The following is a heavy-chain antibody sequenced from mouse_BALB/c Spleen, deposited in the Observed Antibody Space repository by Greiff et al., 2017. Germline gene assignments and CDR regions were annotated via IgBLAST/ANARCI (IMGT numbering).Heavy chain of an antibody. Sequence: EVQLVESGGGLVKPGGSLKLSCAASGFTFSSYAMSWVRQTPEKRLEWVASISSGGSTYYPDSVKGRFTISRDNARNILNLQMSSLRSEDTAMYYCARDRDYGSSFDYWGQGTTLTVSS. CDR2: ISSGGST. J-gene: IGHJ2*01. V-gene: IGHV5-6-5*01. D-gene: IGHD1-1*01. CDR3: ARDRDYGSSFDY. CDR1: GFTFSSYA.